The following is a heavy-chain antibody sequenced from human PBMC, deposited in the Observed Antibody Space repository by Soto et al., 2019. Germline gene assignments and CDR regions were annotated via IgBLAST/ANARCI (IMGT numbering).Heavy chain of an antibody. CDR1: GYSFTSYW. CDR3: ARFEYCSGGSCYYYYGMDV. J-gene: IGHJ6*02. D-gene: IGHD2-15*01. Sequence: GESLKISCKGSGYSFTSYWIGWVRQMPGKGLEWMGIIYPGDSDTRYSPSFQGQVTISADKSISTAYLQWSSLKASDTAMYYCARFEYCSGGSCYYYYGMDVWGQGTTVTV. CDR2: IYPGDSDT. V-gene: IGHV5-51*01.